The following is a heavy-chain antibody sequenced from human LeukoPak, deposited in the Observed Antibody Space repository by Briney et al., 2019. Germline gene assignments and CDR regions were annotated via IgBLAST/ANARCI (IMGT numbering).Heavy chain of an antibody. CDR3: AKGGSPSCYSSSGY. CDR1: GFTFDDYA. V-gene: IGHV3-43*02. D-gene: IGHD2-2*01. J-gene: IGHJ4*02. CDR2: ISGDGGST. Sequence: GSLRLSCAASGFTFDDYAMHWVRQAPGKGLEWVSLISGDGGSTYYADSVKGRFTISRDNSKNTLYLQMNSLRGEDTAVYYCAKGGSPSCYSSSGYWGQGTLVTVSS.